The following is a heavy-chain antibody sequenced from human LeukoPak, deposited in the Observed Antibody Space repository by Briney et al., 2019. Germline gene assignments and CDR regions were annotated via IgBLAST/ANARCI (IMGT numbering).Heavy chain of an antibody. Sequence: GGSLRLSCAASGFTFSSYAMHWVRQAPGKGLEWVAVISYDGSNKYYADSVKGRFTISRDNSKNTLYLQMNSLRAEDTAVYYCARDKPITMVRGTLVYWGQGTLVTVSS. J-gene: IGHJ4*02. CDR1: GFTFSSYA. D-gene: IGHD3-10*01. V-gene: IGHV3-30-3*01. CDR3: ARDKPITMVRGTLVY. CDR2: ISYDGSNK.